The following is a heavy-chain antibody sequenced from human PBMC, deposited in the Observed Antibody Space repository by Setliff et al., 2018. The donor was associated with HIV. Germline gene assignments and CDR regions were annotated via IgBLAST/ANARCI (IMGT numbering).Heavy chain of an antibody. V-gene: IGHV3-15*01. CDR3: TTGTRLVD. D-gene: IGHD2-21*01. Sequence: GGSLRLSCAASGFTFTNYYMSWIHQAPGKGLEWVGRIKSTTDGGTTDYAAPVKGRFTISRDDSKNTLYLQMNSLKTEDTAVYYCTTGTRLVDWGQGALVTVSS. CDR1: GFTFTNYY. CDR2: IKSTTDGGTT. J-gene: IGHJ4*02.